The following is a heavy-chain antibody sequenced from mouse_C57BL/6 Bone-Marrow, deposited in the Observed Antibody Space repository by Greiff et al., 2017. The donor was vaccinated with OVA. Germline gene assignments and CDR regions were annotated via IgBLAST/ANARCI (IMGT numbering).Heavy chain of an antibody. J-gene: IGHJ2*01. V-gene: IGHV1-54*01. D-gene: IGHD3-2*02. Sequence: QVQLQQSGAELVRPGTSVKVSCKASGYAFTNYLLEWVKQRPGQGLEWIGVINPGSGGTNYNEKFKGKATLTADKSSSTAYMQLSSLTSEDSAVYFCARGGRRLPFDYWGQGTTLTVSS. CDR3: ARGGRRLPFDY. CDR1: GYAFTNYL. CDR2: INPGSGGT.